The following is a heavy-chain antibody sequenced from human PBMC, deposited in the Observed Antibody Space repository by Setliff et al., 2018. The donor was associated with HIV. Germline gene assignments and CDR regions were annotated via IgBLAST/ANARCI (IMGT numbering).Heavy chain of an antibody. J-gene: IGHJ4*02. CDR3: ARSPLYSGYERYYFDY. D-gene: IGHD5-12*01. CDR2: VYHTGST. CDR1: GYSMSSGYY. Sequence: SETLSLTCGVSGYSMSSGYYWGWIRQPPGKGLEWIGNVYHTGSTYYNPSLKSRVTISLDRSKTQFSLKLSSVTAADTAVYYCARSPLYSGYERYYFDYWGQGTLVTVSS. V-gene: IGHV4-38-2*01.